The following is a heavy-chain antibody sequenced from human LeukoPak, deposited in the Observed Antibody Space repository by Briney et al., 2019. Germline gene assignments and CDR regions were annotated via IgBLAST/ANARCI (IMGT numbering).Heavy chain of an antibody. CDR1: GWSFSGNY. CDR2: INHSGST. CDR3: ARVGDTSSYYYFLDF. Sequence: SVTLSLTCAGYGWSFSGNYWSWIRQPPGKGLEWIVEINHSGSTNYNPSLKSRVTISVDTSKNQFSLKLNSVTAADTAVYYCARVGDTSSYYYFLDFWGQGTLVTVSS. V-gene: IGHV4-34*01. J-gene: IGHJ4*02. D-gene: IGHD3-22*01.